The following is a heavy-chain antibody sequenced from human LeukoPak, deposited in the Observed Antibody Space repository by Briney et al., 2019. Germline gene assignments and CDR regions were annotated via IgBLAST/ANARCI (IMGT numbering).Heavy chain of an antibody. V-gene: IGHV3-11*01. J-gene: IGHJ5*02. CDR3: AKGGIRYGYWFDH. Sequence: VGSLRLSCAATGFSFSDYYMSWIRQAPGKGLEWVAYISSTGNSIFYADSVKGRFTTSRDHAKNSLSLQLNSLRAEDTAVYYCAKGGIRYGYWFDHWGQGTLVTVSS. CDR1: GFSFSDYY. D-gene: IGHD3-10*01. CDR2: ISSTGNSI.